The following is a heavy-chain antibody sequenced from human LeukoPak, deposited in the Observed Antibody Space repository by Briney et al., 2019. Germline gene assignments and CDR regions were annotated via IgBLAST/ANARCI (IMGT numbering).Heavy chain of an antibody. D-gene: IGHD2-21*01. V-gene: IGHV4-34*01. CDR1: GGSFSGYY. J-gene: IGHJ6*02. Sequence: SETLSLTCAVYGGSFSGYYWSWIRQPPGKGLEWIGEINHSGSTNYNPSLKSRVTTSVDTSKNQFSLKLSSVTAADTAVYYCASLYSNHYYYYYGMDVWGQGTTVTVSS. CDR3: ASLYSNHYYYYYGMDV. CDR2: INHSGST.